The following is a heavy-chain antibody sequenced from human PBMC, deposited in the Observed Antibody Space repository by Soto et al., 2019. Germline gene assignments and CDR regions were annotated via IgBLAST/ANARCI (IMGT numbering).Heavy chain of an antibody. J-gene: IGHJ4*02. CDR2: TYYRSKWYT. D-gene: IGHD7-27*01. Sequence: SQTLSLTCAISGDGVASNSAAWNWIRQSPSRGLEWLGRTYYRSKWYTDYAESVKSRITINPDTSKNQFSLKVSSVTATDTAVYYCARLSPTSGNWALDYWGQGTLVTVSS. CDR3: ARLSPTSGNWALDY. V-gene: IGHV6-1*01. CDR1: GDGVASNSAA.